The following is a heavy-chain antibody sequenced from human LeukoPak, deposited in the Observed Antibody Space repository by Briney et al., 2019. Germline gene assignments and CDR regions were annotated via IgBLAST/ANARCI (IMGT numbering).Heavy chain of an antibody. V-gene: IGHV3-33*06. J-gene: IGHJ4*02. CDR1: GFTFSSHG. CDR3: AKLSAVGATTDY. Sequence: PGRSLRLSCAASGFTFSSHGMHWVRQAPGKGLEWVAVIWYDGSNKYYADSVKGRFTISRDNSKNTLYLQMNSLRAEDTAVYYCAKLSAVGATTDYWGQGTLVTVSS. CDR2: IWYDGSNK. D-gene: IGHD1-26*01.